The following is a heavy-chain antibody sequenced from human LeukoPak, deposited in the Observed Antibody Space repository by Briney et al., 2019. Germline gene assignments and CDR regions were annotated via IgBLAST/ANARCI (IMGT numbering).Heavy chain of an antibody. CDR3: ARDYYGSGSNMDY. J-gene: IGHJ4*02. D-gene: IGHD3-10*01. V-gene: IGHV1-69*13. CDR1: GGTFSSYA. CDR2: IIPIFGTA. Sequence: SVKVSCKASGGTFSSYAVSWVRQAPGQGLEWMGGIIPIFGTANYAQKFQGRVTITADESTSTAYMELSSLRSEDTAVYYCARDYYGSGSNMDYWGQGTLVTVSS.